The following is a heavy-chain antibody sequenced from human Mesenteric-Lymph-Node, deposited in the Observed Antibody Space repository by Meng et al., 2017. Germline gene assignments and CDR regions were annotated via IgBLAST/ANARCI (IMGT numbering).Heavy chain of an antibody. Sequence: ASVQVSCKASGYTFTGYYMHWVRQAPGQGLEWMGWINTNSGGTNYAQKFQGRVTMTRDTSISTAYMELSRLRSDDTAVYYCARENRYSRYGYFDYWGQGTLVTVSS. CDR2: INTNSGGT. D-gene: IGHD2-2*01. CDR3: ARENRYSRYGYFDY. J-gene: IGHJ4*02. V-gene: IGHV1-2*02. CDR1: GYTFTGYY.